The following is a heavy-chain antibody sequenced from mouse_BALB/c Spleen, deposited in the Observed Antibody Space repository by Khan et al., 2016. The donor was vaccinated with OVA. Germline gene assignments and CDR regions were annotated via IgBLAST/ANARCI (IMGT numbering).Heavy chain of an antibody. Sequence: EVELVESGGDLVKTGGSLKLSCAASGFTFSTYGMSWVRQTPDKRLEWVATISSGGHYTYYIDSVKGRFTISRDNAKNILDLQMTSLRSEDTAMYYCARLAYYYNSEGLAYWGRGTLVTVSA. CDR1: GFTFSTYG. D-gene: IGHD1-1*02. J-gene: IGHJ3*01. CDR2: ISSGGHYT. V-gene: IGHV5-6*01. CDR3: ARLAYYYNSEGLAY.